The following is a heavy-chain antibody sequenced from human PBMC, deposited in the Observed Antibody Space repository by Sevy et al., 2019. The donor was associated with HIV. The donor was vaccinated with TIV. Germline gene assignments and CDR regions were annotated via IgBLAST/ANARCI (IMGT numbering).Heavy chain of an antibody. Sequence: GGSLRLSCAASGFTFSSYAMHWVRQAPGKGLEWVAVISYDGSNKYYADSVKGRFTISRDNSENTLYLQRNSLRAEDTAVYYCAREGDIVVVVAATAFDIWGQGTMVTVSS. D-gene: IGHD2-15*01. J-gene: IGHJ3*02. CDR2: ISYDGSNK. V-gene: IGHV3-30-3*01. CDR1: GFTFSSYA. CDR3: AREGDIVVVVAATAFDI.